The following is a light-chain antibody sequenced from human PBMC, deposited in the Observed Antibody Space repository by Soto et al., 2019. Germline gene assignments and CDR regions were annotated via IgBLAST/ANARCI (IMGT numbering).Light chain of an antibody. Sequence: EIVMTQSPATLSVSPGERATLSCRASQSVSSNLAWYQQKPGQAPRLLIYGASSRATGIPDRFSASGSGTDFTLTISSLEPEDSAVYYCQQRHMWPITFGQGTRLEIK. V-gene: IGKV3D-15*01. CDR3: QQRHMWPIT. CDR2: GAS. J-gene: IGKJ5*01. CDR1: QSVSSN.